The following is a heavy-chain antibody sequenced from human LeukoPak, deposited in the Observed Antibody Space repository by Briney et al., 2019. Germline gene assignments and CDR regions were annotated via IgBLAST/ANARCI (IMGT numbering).Heavy chain of an antibody. CDR1: GYTFTGYY. J-gene: IGHJ5*02. D-gene: IGHD1-26*01. CDR2: INPNSSRT. Sequence: ASVKVSCKASGYTFTGYYMHWVRQAPGQGLEWMGWINPNSSRTNYAQDFHGRVTMTRDTSISTAYMELSRLRSDDTAVYYCARAGDNGNLAWGQGTLVTVSS. CDR3: ARAGDNGNLA. V-gene: IGHV1-2*02.